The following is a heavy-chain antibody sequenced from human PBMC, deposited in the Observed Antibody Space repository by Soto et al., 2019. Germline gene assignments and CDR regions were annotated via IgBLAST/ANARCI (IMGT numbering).Heavy chain of an antibody. D-gene: IGHD1-26*01. CDR2: IRYDGSNI. CDR3: ARDGVGHTTFSGYFDY. J-gene: IGHJ4*02. Sequence: QVQLVESGGGVVQPGRSLRLSCAASGFTFSGLGMHWVRQAPGKGLEWVAVIRYDGSNIYYADAVKGRFTISRDNSKDTLYLQMNSLRDDDTAVYYCARDGVGHTTFSGYFDYWGQGTLVTVSS. V-gene: IGHV3-33*01. CDR1: GFTFSGLG.